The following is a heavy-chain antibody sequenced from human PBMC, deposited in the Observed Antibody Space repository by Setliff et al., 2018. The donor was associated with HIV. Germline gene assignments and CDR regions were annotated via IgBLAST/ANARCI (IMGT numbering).Heavy chain of an antibody. D-gene: IGHD3-10*01. CDR2: IYHTGIT. CDR1: GGSITRTPYY. Sequence: PSETLSLTCTVSGGSITRTPYYWGWIRQPPGKGLEWIGSIYHTGITYGNPSLKSRVTISVDTSKNQISLRLSSVTAADTAVYYCARLSGGMVPNYWGQGTLVTVSS. J-gene: IGHJ4*02. V-gene: IGHV4-39*01. CDR3: ARLSGGMVPNY.